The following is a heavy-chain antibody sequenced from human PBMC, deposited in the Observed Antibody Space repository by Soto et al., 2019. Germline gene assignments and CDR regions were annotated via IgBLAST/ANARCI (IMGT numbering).Heavy chain of an antibody. J-gene: IGHJ4*02. V-gene: IGHV4-39*01. Sequence: SQTMSLTCAVSGGSIRGSYYYWGWPRQSPGRGPEWIGRVFYTGFTSYNPSLGSRVSVSVDTSKNQFSLKVSTVTAADTAVYSCARSQKRYNLKYFDHWGQGALVTVSS. CDR2: VFYTGFT. D-gene: IGHD1-20*01. CDR1: GGSIRGSYYY. CDR3: ARSQKRYNLKYFDH.